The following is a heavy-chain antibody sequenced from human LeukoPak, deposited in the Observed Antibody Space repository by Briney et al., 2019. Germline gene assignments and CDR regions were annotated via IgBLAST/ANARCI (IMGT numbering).Heavy chain of an antibody. CDR3: ARDLHMVRGVPPPYWYFDL. Sequence: PGGSLRLSCAASGFTFSSYAMHWVRQAPGKGLQYVSAISSNGGSTYYANSVKGRFTISRDNSKNTLYLQMGSLRAEDMAVYYCARDLHMVRGVPPPYWYFDLRGRGTLVTVSS. V-gene: IGHV3-64*01. D-gene: IGHD3-10*01. CDR1: GFTFSSYA. CDR2: ISSNGGST. J-gene: IGHJ2*01.